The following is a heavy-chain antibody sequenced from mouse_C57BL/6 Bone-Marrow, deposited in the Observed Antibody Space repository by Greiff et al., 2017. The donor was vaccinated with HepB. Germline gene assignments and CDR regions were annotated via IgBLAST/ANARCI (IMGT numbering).Heavy chain of an antibody. CDR1: GFTFSDFY. CDR2: SRNKANDYTT. Sequence: EVQGVESGGGLVQSGRSLRLSCATSGFTFSDFYMEWVRQAPGKGLEWIAASRNKANDYTTEYSASVKGRFIVSRDTSQSILYLQMNALRAEDTAIYYCARDFYDGAMDYWGQGTSVTVSS. CDR3: ARDFYDGAMDY. J-gene: IGHJ4*01. D-gene: IGHD2-3*01. V-gene: IGHV7-1*01.